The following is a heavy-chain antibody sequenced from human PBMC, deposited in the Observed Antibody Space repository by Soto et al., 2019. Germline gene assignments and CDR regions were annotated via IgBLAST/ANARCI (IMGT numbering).Heavy chain of an antibody. V-gene: IGHV4-59*12. CDR1: GGSISSYY. Sequence: SETLSLTCTVSGGSISSYYWSWIRQPPGKGLEWIGWIVVGSGNTNYAQDFQGRVTIKRDMSTDTVYMELSSLSSEDSAVFFCAADVLTYGNGGYFFDGFDTWGQGTKVTVSS. D-gene: IGHD2-15*01. J-gene: IGHJ3*02. CDR3: AADVLTYGNGGYFFDGFDT. CDR2: IVVGSGNT.